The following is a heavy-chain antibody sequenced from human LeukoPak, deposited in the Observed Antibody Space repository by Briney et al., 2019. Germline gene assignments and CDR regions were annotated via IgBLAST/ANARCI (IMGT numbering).Heavy chain of an antibody. CDR1: GGSISSDY. J-gene: IGHJ4*02. CDR3: ARELKVGNTGYYFDY. D-gene: IGHD2/OR15-2a*01. CDR2: VYYSGST. V-gene: IGHV4-59*01. Sequence: PSETLSLTCTGSGGSISSDYWSWIRQPPGKGLEWVGYVYYSGSTNYNPSLRSRVTISVDMSKPQFSLKLSSVTAADTAVYYCARELKVGNTGYYFDYWGQGTLVTVSS.